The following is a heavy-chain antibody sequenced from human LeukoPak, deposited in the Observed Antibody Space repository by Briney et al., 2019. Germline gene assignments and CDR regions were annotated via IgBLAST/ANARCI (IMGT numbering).Heavy chain of an antibody. CDR3: AKDQSPRNYWYFDL. J-gene: IGHJ2*01. D-gene: IGHD1-14*01. Sequence: PGGSLRLSCAASGFTFSSYGMHWVRQAPGKGLEWVAFIRYDGSNKYYADSVKGRFTISRDNSKNTLYLQMNSLRAEDTAVYYCAKDQSPRNYWYFDLWGRGTLVTVSS. V-gene: IGHV3-30*02. CDR1: GFTFSSYG. CDR2: IRYDGSNK.